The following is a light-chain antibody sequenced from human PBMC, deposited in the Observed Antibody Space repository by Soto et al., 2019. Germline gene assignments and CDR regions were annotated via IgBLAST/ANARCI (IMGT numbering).Light chain of an antibody. CDR2: DEY. Sequence: EIVLTQSPATLSLSPWETATLSCSASQSVSTYVAWYKQKHGQAPTIVIYDEYNRATGIKDRFSGSGSGKDFTIIISRMENEDFEVYYCNKFGTSHLKFGKGTTGAIK. V-gene: IGKV3-20*01. J-gene: IGKJ1*01. CDR1: QSVSTY. CDR3: NKFGTSHLK.